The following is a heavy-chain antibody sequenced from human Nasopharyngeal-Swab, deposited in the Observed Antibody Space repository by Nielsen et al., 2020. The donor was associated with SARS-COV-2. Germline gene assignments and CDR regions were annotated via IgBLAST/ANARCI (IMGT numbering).Heavy chain of an antibody. J-gene: IGHJ6*02. V-gene: IGHV3-21*01. Sequence: GESLKISCAASGFTFSNYSMNWVRQAPGKGLEWVSSISSSTSYTYYADSVKGRFTISRDNAKNSLYLQMNSLRAEDTAVYYCARDGFGESPYYYYYGMDVWGQGTTVTVSS. CDR2: ISSSTSYT. CDR3: ARDGFGESPYYYYYGMDV. CDR1: GFTFSNYS. D-gene: IGHD3-10*01.